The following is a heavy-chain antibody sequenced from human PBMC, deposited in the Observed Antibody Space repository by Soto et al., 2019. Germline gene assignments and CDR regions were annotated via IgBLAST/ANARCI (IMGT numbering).Heavy chain of an antibody. D-gene: IGHD3-3*02. CDR3: ARTGTEPYWNYYYMDV. CDR1: GGCISSYY. V-gene: IGHV4-59*08. J-gene: IGHJ6*03. CDR2: IYYSGST. Sequence: SETLALTCTVSGGCISSYYWSWIRQPPGKGLEWIGYIYYSGSTNYNPSLKSRVTISVDTSKNQFSLKLSSVTAADTAVYYCARTGTEPYWNYYYMDVWGKGTTVTVSS.